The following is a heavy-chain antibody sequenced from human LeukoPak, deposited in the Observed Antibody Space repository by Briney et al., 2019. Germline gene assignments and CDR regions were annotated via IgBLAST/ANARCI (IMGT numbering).Heavy chain of an antibody. CDR3: ARGNSRWSTPSSSYYSRMDV. J-gene: IGHJ6*02. Sequence: ASVKVSCKASGGTLSTYSISWVRQAPGQGLEWMGGIIPIFSTKNYAQRFQDRVILTADESTSTAYIELSSLRSEDTAVYYCARGNSRWSTPSSSYYSRMDVWGQGTTVAVSS. CDR1: GGTLSTYS. V-gene: IGHV1-69*13. CDR2: IIPIFSTK. D-gene: IGHD4-23*01.